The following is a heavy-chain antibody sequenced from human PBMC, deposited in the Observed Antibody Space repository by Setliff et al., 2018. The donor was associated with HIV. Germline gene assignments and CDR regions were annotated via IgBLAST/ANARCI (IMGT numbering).Heavy chain of an antibody. Sequence: SVKVSCKASGGTSSTHAINGVRQAPGQGLEWMGQIISILDITSYAQKLQGRVSITADESTSTFYMELSDLTSADTAVYYCTGPRGDEAFDIWGQGTKVTVSS. V-gene: IGHV1-69*10. J-gene: IGHJ3*02. D-gene: IGHD3-10*01. CDR1: GGTSSTHA. CDR3: TGPRGDEAFDI. CDR2: IISILDIT.